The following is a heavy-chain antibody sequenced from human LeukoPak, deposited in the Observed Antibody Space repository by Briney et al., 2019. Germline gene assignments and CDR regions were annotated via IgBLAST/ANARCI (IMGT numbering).Heavy chain of an antibody. D-gene: IGHD3-10*01. Sequence: PGGSLRLSCAASGFTFSSYWMSWVRQAPGKGLEWVANIKQDGSEKYYVDSVKGRFTISRDNAKNSLYLQMNSLRAEDTAVYYCARHGGNRYYGSGSRGWFDPWGQGTLVTVSS. CDR2: IKQDGSEK. V-gene: IGHV3-7*01. J-gene: IGHJ5*02. CDR1: GFTFSSYW. CDR3: ARHGGNRYYGSGSRGWFDP.